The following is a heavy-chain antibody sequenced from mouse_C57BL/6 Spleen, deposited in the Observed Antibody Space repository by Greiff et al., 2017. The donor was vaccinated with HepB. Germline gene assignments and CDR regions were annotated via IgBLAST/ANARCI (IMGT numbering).Heavy chain of an antibody. CDR2: FYPGSGSI. Sequence: QVQLKESGAELVKPGASVKLSCKASGYTFTEYTIHWVKQRSGQGLEWIGWFYPGSGSIKYNEKFQDKATLTADKSSSTVYMELSRLTSEDSAVYFCARNGDYDGYVNWYFDVWGTGTTVTVSS. CDR1: GYTFTEYT. V-gene: IGHV1-62-2*01. J-gene: IGHJ1*03. D-gene: IGHD2-3*01. CDR3: ARNGDYDGYVNWYFDV.